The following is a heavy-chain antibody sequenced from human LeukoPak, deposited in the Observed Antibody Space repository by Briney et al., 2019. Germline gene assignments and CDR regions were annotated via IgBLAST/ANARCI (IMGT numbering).Heavy chain of an antibody. J-gene: IGHJ4*02. V-gene: IGHV4-59*01. CDR1: GGSISSYY. CDR3: ARDSDSTLGGYFDY. CDR2: IYYSGST. D-gene: IGHD2/OR15-2a*01. Sequence: PSEALSLTCTVSGGSISSYYWSWIRQPPGKGLEWIGYIYYSGSTNYNPSLNSRVTISVDTSKNQFSLKLSSVTAADTAVYYCARDSDSTLGGYFDYWGQGTLVTVSS.